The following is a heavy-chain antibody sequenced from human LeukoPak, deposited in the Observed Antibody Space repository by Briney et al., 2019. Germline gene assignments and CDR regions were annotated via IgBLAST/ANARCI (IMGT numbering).Heavy chain of an antibody. Sequence: ASVKVSCKASGYTFTSYAMNWVRQAPGQGLEWMGWTNTNNGNPTYAQGFTGRFVFSLDTSVSTAYLQISSLKAEDTAVYYCARDRVNYYYYGMDVWGQGTTVTVSS. CDR2: TNTNNGNP. V-gene: IGHV7-4-1*02. CDR1: GYTFTSYA. J-gene: IGHJ6*02. CDR3: ARDRVNYYYYGMDV. D-gene: IGHD3-10*01.